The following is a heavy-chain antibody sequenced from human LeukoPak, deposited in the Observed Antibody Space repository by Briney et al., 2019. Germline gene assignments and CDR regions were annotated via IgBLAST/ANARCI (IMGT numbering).Heavy chain of an antibody. V-gene: IGHV4-59*01. J-gene: IGHJ3*02. Sequence: SETLSLTCTVSGGSIGSYYWSWIRQAPGKGLEWIGYIYYSGSTNYNPSIKSLVTISEDTYNNQFSLKLSSVTAADTAVYYCARYDRVAFDIWGQGTMVTVSS. CDR1: GGSIGSYY. CDR2: IYYSGST. CDR3: ARYDRVAFDI. D-gene: IGHD3-22*01.